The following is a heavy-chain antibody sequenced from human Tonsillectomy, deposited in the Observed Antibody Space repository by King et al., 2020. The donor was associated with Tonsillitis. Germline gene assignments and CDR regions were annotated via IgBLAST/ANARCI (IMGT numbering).Heavy chain of an antibody. J-gene: IGHJ3*02. CDR2: ISGGGGKT. D-gene: IGHD4-17*01. CDR1: GVTFSIYA. CDR3: AKGQGYGDHDAFDI. Sequence: QLVESGGGLVQPGGSLRLSCAASGVTFSIYAMNWVRQAPGRGLEWVSAISGGGGKTYYADSVKGRFTISRDNSKNTLYLQMKSLRAEDTAVYYCAKGQGYGDHDAFDIWGQGTMVTVSS. V-gene: IGHV3-23*04.